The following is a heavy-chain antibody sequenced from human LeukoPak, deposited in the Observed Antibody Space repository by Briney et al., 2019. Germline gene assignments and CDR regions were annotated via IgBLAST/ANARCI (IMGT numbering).Heavy chain of an antibody. V-gene: IGHV4-59*01. CDR1: GGSMSNYY. J-gene: IGHJ3*02. D-gene: IGHD1-14*01. Sequence: SETLSLTCTVSGGSMSNYYWSWIRQPPGKGLEWIGYIYYSGSTNYNPSLLSRVTISVDTSKTQFSLKLSSVTAADTAVYYCARYRNEALFAFDIWGQGTMVTVSS. CDR3: ARYRNEALFAFDI. CDR2: IYYSGST.